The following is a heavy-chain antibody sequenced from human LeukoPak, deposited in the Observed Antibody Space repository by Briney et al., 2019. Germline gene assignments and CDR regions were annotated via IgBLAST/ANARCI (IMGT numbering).Heavy chain of an antibody. J-gene: IGHJ4*02. V-gene: IGHV4-59*08. CDR2: IYYSGST. Sequence: SETLSLTCTVSGGSISSYYWSWIRQPPGKGLEWIGYIYYSGSTNYNPSLKSRVTISVDTSKNQFSLKLSSVTAADTAVYYCAGSDYGGNSPDYWGQGTLVTVSS. CDR1: GGSISSYY. CDR3: AGSDYGGNSPDY. D-gene: IGHD4-23*01.